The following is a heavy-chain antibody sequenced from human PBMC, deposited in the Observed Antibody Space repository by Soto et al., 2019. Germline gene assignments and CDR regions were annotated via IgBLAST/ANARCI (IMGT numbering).Heavy chain of an antibody. J-gene: IGHJ5*02. CDR3: ARLGTPYYTSSWGNWFDP. D-gene: IGHD6-13*01. CDR2: IIPIFGTA. Sequence: QVQLVQSGAEVKKPGSSVKVSCKASGGTFSSYAISWVRQAPGHGLGWMGGIIPIFGTANYAQKSQGRVTITADEATRTASMELSSLRSEDTAVYYCARLGTPYYTSSWGNWFDPWGQGTLVTVSS. CDR1: GGTFSSYA. V-gene: IGHV1-69*01.